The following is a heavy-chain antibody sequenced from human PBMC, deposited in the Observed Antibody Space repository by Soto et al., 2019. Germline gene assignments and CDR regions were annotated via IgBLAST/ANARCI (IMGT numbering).Heavy chain of an antibody. CDR3: ARALDGEYYYASDS. Sequence: QVQLQESGPGLVKPSQTLSLTCTVSGGSISRGGYYWTWILQHPGKGLEWIGYIYYTGSTYYSPALKRRLTISFDTSRNQFSLILSSVTAADTAVYYCARALDGEYYYASDSWGQGTLVTVSS. D-gene: IGHD3-10*01. J-gene: IGHJ4*02. CDR1: GGSISRGGYY. CDR2: IYYTGST. V-gene: IGHV4-31*03.